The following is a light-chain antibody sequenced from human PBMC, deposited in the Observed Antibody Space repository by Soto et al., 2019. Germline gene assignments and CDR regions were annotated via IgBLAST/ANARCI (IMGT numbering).Light chain of an antibody. Sequence: PEERATLSCRASQSVTTYLAWYQQKPGQAPRLLIYDASTRATGIPARFSGSGSGTDFTLTISSLQPEDFAVYYCQQYNNWPPITFGQGTRLEIK. V-gene: IGKV3-11*01. CDR2: DAS. CDR3: QQYNNWPPIT. CDR1: QSVTTY. J-gene: IGKJ5*01.